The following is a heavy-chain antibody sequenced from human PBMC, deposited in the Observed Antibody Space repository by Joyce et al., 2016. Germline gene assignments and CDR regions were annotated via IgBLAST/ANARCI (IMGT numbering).Heavy chain of an antibody. Sequence: EVQLVQSGAELKEPGESLKISCKGSAYRFTNYWIGWVRQTPGKGRGWMGIVYPGDFDIRYSPSFEGQVTISADKSIDTAIYYCARIATSGWYGAPFDSWGQGTLVTVSS. J-gene: IGHJ4*02. D-gene: IGHD6-19*01. V-gene: IGHV5-51*01. CDR2: VYPGDFDI. CDR1: AYRFTNYW. CDR3: DS.